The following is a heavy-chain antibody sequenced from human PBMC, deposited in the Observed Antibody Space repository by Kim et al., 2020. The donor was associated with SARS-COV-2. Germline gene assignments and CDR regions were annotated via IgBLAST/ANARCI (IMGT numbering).Heavy chain of an antibody. J-gene: IGHJ6*02. Sequence: GGSLRLSCAASGFTFSSYAMSWVRQAPGKGLEWVSVIYSGGSSTYYADSVKGRFTISRDNSKNTLYLQMNSLRAEDTAVYYCAKEDMVDYDILTGYSSHYGMDVWGQGTTVTVSS. CDR1: GFTFSSYA. CDR3: AKEDMVDYDILTGYSSHYGMDV. V-gene: IGHV3-23*03. CDR2: IYSGGSST. D-gene: IGHD3-9*01.